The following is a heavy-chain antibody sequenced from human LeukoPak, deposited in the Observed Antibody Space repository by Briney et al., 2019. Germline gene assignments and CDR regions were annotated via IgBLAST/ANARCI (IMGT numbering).Heavy chain of an antibody. CDR3: ARHEGKPGYYWSGYSV. V-gene: IGHV4-4*09. Sequence: SETLSLTCTVSGGSISSYYWSWIRQPPGKGLEWIGYIYTSGSTNYNPSLKSRVTISVDTFKNQFSLKLSSVTAADTAVYYCARHEGKPGYYWSGYSVWGQGTLVTVSS. CDR2: IYTSGST. CDR1: GGSISSYY. D-gene: IGHD3-3*01. J-gene: IGHJ4*02.